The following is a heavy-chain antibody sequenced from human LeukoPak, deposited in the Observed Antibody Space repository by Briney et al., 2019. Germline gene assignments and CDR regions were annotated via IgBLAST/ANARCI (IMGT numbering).Heavy chain of an antibody. Sequence: PEGSLRLSCAASGFTFSSYGMHWVRQAPGKGLEWVAFIRYDGSNKYYADSVKGRFTISRDNSKNTLYLQMNSLRAEDTAVYYCAKDRGDQYYFDYWGQGTLVTVSS. J-gene: IGHJ4*02. D-gene: IGHD3-10*01. V-gene: IGHV3-30*02. CDR2: IRYDGSNK. CDR3: AKDRGDQYYFDY. CDR1: GFTFSSYG.